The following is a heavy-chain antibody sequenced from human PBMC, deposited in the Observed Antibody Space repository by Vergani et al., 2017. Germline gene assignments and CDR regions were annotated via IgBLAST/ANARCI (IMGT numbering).Heavy chain of an antibody. Sequence: EVQLVESGGGVVRPGGSLRLSCAASGFTFDDYGMSWVRQAPGKGLEWVSYISSSSSTIYYADSVKGRFTISRDNAKNSLYLQMNSLRDEDTAVYYCASYPVDTANSFLDYWGQGTLVTVSS. CDR3: ASYPVDTANSFLDY. CDR2: ISSSSSTI. J-gene: IGHJ4*02. CDR1: GFTFDDYG. V-gene: IGHV3-48*02. D-gene: IGHD5-18*01.